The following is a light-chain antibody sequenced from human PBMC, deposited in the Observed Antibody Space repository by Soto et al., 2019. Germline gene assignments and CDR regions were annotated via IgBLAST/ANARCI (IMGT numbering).Light chain of an antibody. V-gene: IGLV1-40*01. CDR2: GNN. J-gene: IGLJ2*01. Sequence: QAVVTQPPSVSGAPGQRVTISCTGSSSNIGAGYDVHWYQQLPGTAPKLLIYGNNNRPSGVPDRFSGSKSGTSASLAITGLQAEDEADYYCQSYDSSLSGSKFGGGTKLTVL. CDR1: SSNIGAGYD. CDR3: QSYDSSLSGSK.